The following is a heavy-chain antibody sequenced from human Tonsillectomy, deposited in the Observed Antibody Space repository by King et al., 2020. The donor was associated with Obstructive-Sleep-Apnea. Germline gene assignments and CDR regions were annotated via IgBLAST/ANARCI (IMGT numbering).Heavy chain of an antibody. CDR2: IIPIFATP. CDR3: ARVNWNYGRNWFDP. CDR1: GGTFSSSG. D-gene: IGHD1-7*01. Sequence: VQLVQSGAEVKKPGSSVKVSCKASGGTFSSSGISWVRQAPGQGLEWMGGIIPIFATPNYAQKFQGRVTITADESTSTAYMELSRLRCEDTAVYYCARVNWNYGRNWFDPWGQGTLVTVSS. J-gene: IGHJ5*02. V-gene: IGHV1-69*01.